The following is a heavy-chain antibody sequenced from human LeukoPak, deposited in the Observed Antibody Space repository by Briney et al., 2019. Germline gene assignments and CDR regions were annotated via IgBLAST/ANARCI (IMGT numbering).Heavy chain of an antibody. CDR1: GYTFTSYG. Sequence: GASVKVSCKASGYTFTSYGISWVRQAPGQGLEWMGWISAYNGNTNYAQKLQGRVTMTTDTSTSTAYMELRSLRSDDTAVYYCARDYDFWSGLFHTYYYYGMDVWGQGTTVTVSS. CDR2: ISAYNGNT. V-gene: IGHV1-18*01. J-gene: IGHJ6*02. CDR3: ARDYDFWSGLFHTYYYYGMDV. D-gene: IGHD3-3*01.